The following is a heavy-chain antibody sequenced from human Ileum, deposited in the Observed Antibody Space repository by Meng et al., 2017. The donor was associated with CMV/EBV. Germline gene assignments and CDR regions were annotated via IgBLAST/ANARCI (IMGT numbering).Heavy chain of an antibody. CDR3: ARAKDLNWFDP. V-gene: IGHV1-2*02. CDR1: GYTFTGYY. CDR2: INPNSGGT. J-gene: IGHJ5*02. Sequence: ASVKVSCKASGYTFTGYYMHWVRQAPGQGLEWMGWINPNSGGTNYAQRFQGRVTMTRDTSISTAYMELSRLRFDDTAVYYCARAKDLNWFDPWGQGTLVNVSS.